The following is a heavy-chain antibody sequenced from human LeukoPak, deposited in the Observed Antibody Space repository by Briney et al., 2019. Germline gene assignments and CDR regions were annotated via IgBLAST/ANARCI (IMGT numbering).Heavy chain of an antibody. V-gene: IGHV4-59*01. D-gene: IGHD6-13*01. J-gene: IGHJ3*02. CDR1: GGSISSDY. CDR3: ARWYSSSWYDAFDI. Sequence: PSETLSLTYTVSGGSISSDYWSWIRQPPGKGLEWIGYIYYSGSTNYNPSLKSRVTISVDTSKNQFSLKLSSVTAADTAVYYCARWYSSSWYDAFDIWGQGTMVTVSS. CDR2: IYYSGST.